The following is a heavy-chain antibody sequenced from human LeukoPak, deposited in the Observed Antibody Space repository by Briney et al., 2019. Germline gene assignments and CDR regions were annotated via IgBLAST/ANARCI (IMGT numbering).Heavy chain of an antibody. J-gene: IGHJ4*02. CDR1: GGTFSSYA. Sequence: SVKVSCKASGGTFSSYAISWVRQAPGQGLEWMGRIIPILGIANYAQKFQGRVTITADKSTSTAYMELSSLRSEDTAVYYCARDYRGSGTVDYWGQGTLVTVSS. CDR3: ARDYRGSGTVDY. D-gene: IGHD3-10*01. V-gene: IGHV1-69*04. CDR2: IIPILGIA.